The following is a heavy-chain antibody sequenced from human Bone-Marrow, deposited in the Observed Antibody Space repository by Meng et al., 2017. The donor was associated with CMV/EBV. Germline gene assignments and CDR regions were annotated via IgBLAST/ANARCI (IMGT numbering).Heavy chain of an antibody. V-gene: IGHV3-48*03. Sequence: GESLKISCVGSGFTFSSRAMTWVRQAPGKGLEWVSYISSSGSTIYYADSVKGRFTISRDNAKNSLYLQMNSLRAEDTAVYYCARDHMTTYYDILTGCEALPMDVWGQGTTVTVSS. J-gene: IGHJ6*02. CDR3: ARDHMTTYYDILTGCEALPMDV. CDR1: GFTFSSRA. CDR2: ISSSGSTI. D-gene: IGHD3-9*01.